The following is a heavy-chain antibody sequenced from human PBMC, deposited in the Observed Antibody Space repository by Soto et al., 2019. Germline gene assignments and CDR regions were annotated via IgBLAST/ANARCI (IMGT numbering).Heavy chain of an antibody. CDR3: ARDTYYYDSSGYPSYLDY. J-gene: IGHJ4*02. D-gene: IGHD3-22*01. Sequence: ASVKVSCKASGGTFSSYAISWVRQAPGQGLEWMGGIIPIFGTANYAQKFQGRVTITADESTSTAYMELSSLRSEDTAVYYCARDTYYYDSSGYPSYLDYWGQGTLVTVSS. CDR1: GGTFSSYA. V-gene: IGHV1-69*13. CDR2: IIPIFGTA.